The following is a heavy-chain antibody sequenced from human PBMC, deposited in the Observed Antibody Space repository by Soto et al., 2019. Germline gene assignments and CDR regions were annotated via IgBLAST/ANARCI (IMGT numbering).Heavy chain of an antibody. CDR2: VSSGSSYI. J-gene: IGHJ4*02. D-gene: IGHD3-22*01. CDR1: GFTFRLYA. V-gene: IGHV3-21*01. CDR3: LRPRATDSRPDY. Sequence: GGSLRLSCGASGFTFRLYAMIWVRQAPGKGLEWVSSVSSGSSYIYSADSLKGRFTISRDDAKNSLYLQMNSLRADDTAIYYCLRPRATDSRPDYWGQGSLVTVSS.